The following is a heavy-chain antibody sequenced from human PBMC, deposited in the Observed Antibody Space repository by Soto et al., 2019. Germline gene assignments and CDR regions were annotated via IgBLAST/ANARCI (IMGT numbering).Heavy chain of an antibody. V-gene: IGHV3-11*01. J-gene: IGHJ6*02. CDR2: ISSSGSTI. D-gene: IGHD2-2*02. CDR1: GFTFSDYY. CDR3: VRYCSSTSCYTYGMDV. Sequence: GGSLRLSCAASGFTFSDYYMSWIRQAPGKGLEWVSYISSSGSTIYYADSVKGRFTISRDNAKNSLYLQMNSLRAEDTAVYYCVRYCSSTSCYTYGMDVWGQGTTVTVSS.